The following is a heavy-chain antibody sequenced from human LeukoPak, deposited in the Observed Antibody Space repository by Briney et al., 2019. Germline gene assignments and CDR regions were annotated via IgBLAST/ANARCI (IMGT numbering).Heavy chain of an antibody. CDR3: ATVAVIRGVTYFDY. CDR1: GGSISSYY. CDR2: LFYSGST. V-gene: IGHV4-59*01. Sequence: SEALLITSTVSGGSISSYYWSWIRQPPGKGLEWIAYLFYSGSTDYNPSLENRVTISVDTSKNQFSLKLRSVTAADTAVYYCATVAVIRGVTYFDYWGQGALRTASS. D-gene: IGHD3-10*01. J-gene: IGHJ4*02.